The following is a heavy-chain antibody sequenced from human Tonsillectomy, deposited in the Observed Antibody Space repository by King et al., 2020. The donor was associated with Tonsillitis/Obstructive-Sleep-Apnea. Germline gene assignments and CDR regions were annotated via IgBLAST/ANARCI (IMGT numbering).Heavy chain of an antibody. J-gene: IGHJ6*03. CDR3: ARERRYCSSTSCYHYMDV. Sequence: QLQESGPGLVKPSETLSLTCTVSGGSISSYYWSWIRQPPGKGLEWFGYIYYTGSTKYNPSLKSRVTISVDTSKNKFSLKLSSVTAADTAVYYCARERRYCSSTSCYHYMDVWGKGTTVTVSS. CDR1: GGSISSYY. D-gene: IGHD2-2*01. CDR2: IYYTGST. V-gene: IGHV4-59*01.